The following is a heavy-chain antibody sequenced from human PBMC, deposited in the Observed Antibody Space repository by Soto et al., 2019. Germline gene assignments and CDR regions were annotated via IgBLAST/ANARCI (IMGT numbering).Heavy chain of an antibody. J-gene: IGHJ6*04. CDR2: IIPIFGTA. V-gene: IGHV1-69*13. D-gene: IGHD3-22*01. CDR3: ARDKVGYYDISVYYRVSAPPDNYYGREV. Sequence: SVKVSCKASGGTFSSYAISWVRQAPGQGLEWMGGIIPIFGTANYAQKFQGRVTITADESTSTAYMELSSLRSEDTAVYYCARDKVGYYDISVYYRVSAPPDNYYGREVWGKGTTVTVSS. CDR1: GGTFSSYA.